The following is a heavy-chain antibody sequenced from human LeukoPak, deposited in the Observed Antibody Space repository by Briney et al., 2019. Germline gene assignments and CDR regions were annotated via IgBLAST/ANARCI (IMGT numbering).Heavy chain of an antibody. J-gene: IGHJ2*01. CDR3: ARTQLGMYWYFDL. V-gene: IGHV3-23*01. D-gene: IGHD7-27*01. CDR2: IRGSGGNT. Sequence: GSLRLSCAASGFTFSNYAMSWVRQAPGKGLEWVSTIRGSGGNTYYADSVKGRFTISRDTSKNTLYLQMNSLRAEDTAVYYCARTQLGMYWYFDLWGRGTLVTVSS. CDR1: GFTFSNYA.